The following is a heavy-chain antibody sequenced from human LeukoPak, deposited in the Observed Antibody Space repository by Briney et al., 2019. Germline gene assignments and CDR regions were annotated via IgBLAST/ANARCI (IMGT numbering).Heavy chain of an antibody. V-gene: IGHV3-48*04. CDR2: ISSGSGTI. D-gene: IGHD4-11*01. Sequence: GGSLRLSCAASGFMFSSYWMNWVRQAPGKGLEYVSYISSGSGTIYYADSVKGRFTISRDNAKNSLYLQMNSLSAEDTAVYYCARAQKYSYDAFDIWGQGTMVTVSS. CDR3: ARAQKYSYDAFDI. CDR1: GFMFSSYW. J-gene: IGHJ3*02.